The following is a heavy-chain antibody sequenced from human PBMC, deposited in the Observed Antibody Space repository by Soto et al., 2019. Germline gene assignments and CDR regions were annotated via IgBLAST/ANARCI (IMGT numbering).Heavy chain of an antibody. Sequence: GGSLRLSCAASGFSFSIYSMNWVRQAPGKGLEWVSYISSSSSTIHYTDSVKGRFTISRDNAKNSLYLQMNSLRAEDTAVYYCARFPHGDYSDYWGQGTLVTVSS. CDR3: ARFPHGDYSDY. CDR2: ISSSSSTI. V-gene: IGHV3-48*01. J-gene: IGHJ4*02. CDR1: GFSFSIYS. D-gene: IGHD4-17*01.